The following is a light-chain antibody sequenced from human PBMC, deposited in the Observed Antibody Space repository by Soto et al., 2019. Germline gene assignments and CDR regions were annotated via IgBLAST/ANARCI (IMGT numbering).Light chain of an antibody. Sequence: QSALTQPASVSGSPGQSITISCTGTSSDVGGYNYVSWYQQHPGKAPKLMIYEVSNRPSGVSNRFSGAKSGNTASLTISGLRAEDEADDYCSSYTSRSTPGVFGGGTKLPVL. J-gene: IGLJ2*01. CDR2: EVS. V-gene: IGLV2-14*01. CDR1: SSDVGGYNY. CDR3: SSYTSRSTPGV.